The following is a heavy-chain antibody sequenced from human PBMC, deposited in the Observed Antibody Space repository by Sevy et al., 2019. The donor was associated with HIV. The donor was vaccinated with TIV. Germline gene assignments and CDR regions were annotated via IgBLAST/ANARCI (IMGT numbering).Heavy chain of an antibody. V-gene: IGHV1-2*02. D-gene: IGHD5-18*01. CDR1: GYSFTDYY. CDR2: INPKNDVT. Sequence: ASVKVSCKASGYSFTDYYMHWVRQAPGQRLEWMAWINPKNDVTNYAQKFQGRVTMTRDTSISTAFMELTRLRSDDRAVYYCARAPRVTTVYYYYGMDVWGQGTTVTVSS. J-gene: IGHJ6*02. CDR3: ARAPRVTTVYYYYGMDV.